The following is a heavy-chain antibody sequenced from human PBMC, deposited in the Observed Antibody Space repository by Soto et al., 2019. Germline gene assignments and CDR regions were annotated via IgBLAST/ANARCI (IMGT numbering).Heavy chain of an antibody. V-gene: IGHV3-33*01. J-gene: IGHJ3*02. CDR1: GFTFSSYG. CDR2: IWYDGSNK. Sequence: GGSLRLSCAASGFTFSSYGMHWVRQAPGKGLEWVAVIWYDGSNKYFADSVKGRFTISRGNSRNTLYLQMNSLRAEDTAVYYCARGDYYDSSGYYHRGKGAFDIWGQGTMVTVSS. D-gene: IGHD3-22*01. CDR3: ARGDYYDSSGYYHRGKGAFDI.